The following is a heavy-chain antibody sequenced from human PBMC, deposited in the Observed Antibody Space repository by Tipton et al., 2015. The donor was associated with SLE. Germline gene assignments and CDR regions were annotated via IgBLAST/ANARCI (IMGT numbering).Heavy chain of an antibody. D-gene: IGHD1-26*01. CDR1: GFTFSSYS. Sequence: SLRLSCAASGFTFSSYSMNWVRQAPGKGLEWVSSISSSSSYIYYADSVKGRFTISRDNAKNSLYLQMNSLRAEDTAVYYCAREVVGAYYYYGLDVWSQGTTVTVSS. J-gene: IGHJ6*02. CDR3: AREVVGAYYYYGLDV. CDR2: ISSSSSYI. V-gene: IGHV3-21*01.